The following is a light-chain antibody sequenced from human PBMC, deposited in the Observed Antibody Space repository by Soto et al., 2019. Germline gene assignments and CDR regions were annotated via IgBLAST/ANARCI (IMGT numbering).Light chain of an antibody. Sequence: QSALTQPASVSGSPGQSITFSCTGTSSDVGNYKYVSWYQQHPGKAPKLIIYEVSNRPSGVSDRFSGSKSGNTASLTISGLQAEDETDYYCLSYTSSGTYVFGTGTKVTVL. CDR2: EVS. CDR3: LSYTSSGTYV. J-gene: IGLJ1*01. CDR1: SSDVGNYKY. V-gene: IGLV2-14*01.